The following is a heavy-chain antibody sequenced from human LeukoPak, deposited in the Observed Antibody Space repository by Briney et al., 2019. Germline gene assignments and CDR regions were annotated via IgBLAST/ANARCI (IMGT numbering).Heavy chain of an antibody. CDR1: GYTFTGYY. Sequence: ASVKVSCKASGYTFTGYYMHWVRQAPGQGLEWMGWINPNSGGTNYAQKYQGRVTMTRDTSISTAYMELSRLRSDDTAVYYCAGISRDYYYYYMDVWGKGTTVTVSS. D-gene: IGHD1-14*01. CDR2: INPNSGGT. V-gene: IGHV1-2*02. J-gene: IGHJ6*03. CDR3: AGISRDYYYYYMDV.